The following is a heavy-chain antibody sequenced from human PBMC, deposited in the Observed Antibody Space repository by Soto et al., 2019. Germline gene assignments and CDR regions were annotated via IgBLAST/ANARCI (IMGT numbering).Heavy chain of an antibody. J-gene: IGHJ4*02. Sequence: SETLSLTCTVSGGSISSSSYYWGWIRQPPGKGLEWIGSIYYSGSTYYNPSLKSRVTISVDTSKNQFSLKLSSVTAADTAVYYCARGYDILTGYYMGRGYFDYWGQGTLVTVSS. CDR2: IYYSGST. CDR1: GGSISSSSYY. CDR3: ARGYDILTGYYMGRGYFDY. V-gene: IGHV4-39*01. D-gene: IGHD3-9*01.